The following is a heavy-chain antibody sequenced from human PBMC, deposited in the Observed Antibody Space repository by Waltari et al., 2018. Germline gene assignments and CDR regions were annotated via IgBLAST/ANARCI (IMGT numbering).Heavy chain of an antibody. CDR3: ATAGYYRFDF. J-gene: IGHJ4*02. Sequence: EVQLVESGGDLVQPGGSLRLSCVGSGFPFSSSWLHWVRQAPGEGLVWVARINSDGSTTDYADSVKGRFTISRDNAKNTLYLQINSLSVEDTAIYYCATAGYYRFDFWGQGTLVTVSS. V-gene: IGHV3-74*01. CDR1: GFPFSSSW. CDR2: INSDGSTT. D-gene: IGHD2-8*01.